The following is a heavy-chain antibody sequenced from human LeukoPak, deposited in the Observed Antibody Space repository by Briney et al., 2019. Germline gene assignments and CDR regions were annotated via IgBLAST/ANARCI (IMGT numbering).Heavy chain of an antibody. J-gene: IGHJ4*02. Sequence: SSETLSLTCTVSGASISGSGYYWGWIRQPPGKGLEWIGNIYDSGSTYYNASLQSRVTISIDTSKNQFSLKLSSVTAADTAVYYCARQGMVVTAVYFDYWGQGTLVTVSS. D-gene: IGHD2-21*02. V-gene: IGHV4-39*01. CDR1: GASISGSGYY. CDR3: ARQGMVVTAVYFDY. CDR2: IYDSGST.